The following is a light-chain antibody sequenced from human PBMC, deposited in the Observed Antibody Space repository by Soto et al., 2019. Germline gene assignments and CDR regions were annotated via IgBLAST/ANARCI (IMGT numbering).Light chain of an antibody. CDR3: QEYNTNSRT. V-gene: IGKV1-5*03. J-gene: IGKJ1*01. Sequence: IQMTQSPSTLSASVGDTVTIACRASESIYSWLGWYKQIPGKAPQLLMYKTSTLKGGVPSRFSGSGSGAEYTLTISSLQPDDFATYYCQEYNTNSRTFGQGTRVENK. CDR1: ESIYSW. CDR2: KTS.